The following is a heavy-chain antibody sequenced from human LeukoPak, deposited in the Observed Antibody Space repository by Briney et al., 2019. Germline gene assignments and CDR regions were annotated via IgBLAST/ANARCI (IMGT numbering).Heavy chain of an antibody. CDR2: MNPNSGNT. D-gene: IGHD2-2*01. CDR1: GYTFTSYD. V-gene: IGHV1-8*01. CDR3: ARTYCSSTSCSRGVFGY. Sequence: ASVKVSCKASGYTFTSYDINWVRQATGQGLEWMGWMNPNSGNTGYAQKFQGRVTMTRNTSISTAYMELSSLRSEDTAVYYCARTYCSSTSCSRGVFGYWGQGTLVTVSS. J-gene: IGHJ4*02.